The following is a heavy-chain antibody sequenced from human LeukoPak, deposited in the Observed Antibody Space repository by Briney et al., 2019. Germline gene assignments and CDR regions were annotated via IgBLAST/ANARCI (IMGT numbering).Heavy chain of an antibody. CDR3: AKDEEVGATTFDY. V-gene: IGHV3-23*01. J-gene: IGHJ4*02. CDR1: GYTFSTYS. Sequence: GGSLRLSCVASGYTFSTYSMNWVRQAPGKGLEWVSAISGSGGSTYYADSVKGRFTISRDNSKNTLYLQTNSLRAEDTAVYYCAKDEEVGATTFDYWGQGTLVTVSS. D-gene: IGHD1-26*01. CDR2: ISGSGGST.